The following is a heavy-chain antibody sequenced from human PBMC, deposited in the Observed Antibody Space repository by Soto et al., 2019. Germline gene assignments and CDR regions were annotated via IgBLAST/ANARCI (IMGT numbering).Heavy chain of an antibody. V-gene: IGHV4-31*03. Sequence: SETLSLTCTVSGGSISSGGYYWSWIRQHPGKGLEWIGYIYYSGSTYYNPSLKSRVTISVDTSKNQFSLKLSSVTAADTAVYYCARVDYGDRLYYFDYWGQGTLVTVS. CDR2: IYYSGST. CDR1: GGSISSGGYY. D-gene: IGHD4-17*01. CDR3: ARVDYGDRLYYFDY. J-gene: IGHJ4*02.